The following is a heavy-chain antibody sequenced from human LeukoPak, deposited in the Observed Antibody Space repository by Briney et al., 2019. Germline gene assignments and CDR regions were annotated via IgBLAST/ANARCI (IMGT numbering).Heavy chain of an antibody. D-gene: IGHD1-26*01. J-gene: IGHJ4*02. V-gene: IGHV1-3*01. CDR2: INAGNGNT. CDR1: GYTFTSYA. Sequence: ASVKVSCKASGYTFTSYAMHWVRQAPGQRLEWMGWINAGNGNTKYSQKFQGRVTITRDTSASTAYMELSSLRSEDTAVYYCARSPNYSGGYDYWGQGTLVTVSS. CDR3: ARSPNYSGGYDY.